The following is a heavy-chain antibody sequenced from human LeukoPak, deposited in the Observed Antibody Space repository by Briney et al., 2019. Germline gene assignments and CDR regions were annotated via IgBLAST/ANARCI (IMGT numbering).Heavy chain of an antibody. Sequence: GGSLRLSCAASGIIFRSYAMSWVRQAPGKGLEWVSYIDNVGTALYYADSVKGRFTISRDNAKNSLYLQMNSLRVEDTALYYCARARYGINWGQGTLVTVSS. CDR1: GIIFRSYA. CDR2: IDNVGTAL. CDR3: ARARYGIN. V-gene: IGHV3-48*03. J-gene: IGHJ1*01. D-gene: IGHD3-9*01.